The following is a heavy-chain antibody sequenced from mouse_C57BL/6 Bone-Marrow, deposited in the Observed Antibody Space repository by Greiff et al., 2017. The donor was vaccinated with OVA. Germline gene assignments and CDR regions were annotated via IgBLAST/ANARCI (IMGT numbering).Heavy chain of an antibody. CDR3: ARKLYDGSSYDYAMDY. D-gene: IGHD1-1*01. CDR1: GFSLTSYG. J-gene: IGHJ4*01. V-gene: IGHV2-2*01. CDR2: IWRGGST. Sequence: QVQLQQSGPGLVQPSQSLSITCTVSGFSLTSYGVHWVRQSPGKGLEWLGVIWRGGSTAYNAAFISRLSISKDNSKSQVFFKMNSLQADDTAIYYCARKLYDGSSYDYAMDYWGQGTSVTVSA.